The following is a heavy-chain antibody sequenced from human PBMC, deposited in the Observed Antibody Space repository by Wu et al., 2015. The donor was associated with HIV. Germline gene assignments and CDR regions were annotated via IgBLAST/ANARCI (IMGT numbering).Heavy chain of an antibody. Sequence: QVQLVQSGAEVKKPGASVKVSCKASGYTFTGYYMHWVRQAPGQGLEWMGWINPNSGGTNYAQKFQGRVTMTRDTSISTAYMELSRLRSDDTAVYYCARVRGVIITYDAFDIWGQGTMVTVSS. CDR2: INPNSGGT. V-gene: IGHV1-2*02. J-gene: IGHJ3*02. CDR3: ARVRGVIITYDAFDI. CDR1: GYTFTGYY. D-gene: IGHD3-10*01.